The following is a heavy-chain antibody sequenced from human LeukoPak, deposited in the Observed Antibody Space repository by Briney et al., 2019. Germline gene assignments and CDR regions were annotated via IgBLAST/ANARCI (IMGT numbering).Heavy chain of an antibody. CDR3: ARVLNVFSIGGAFDI. CDR1: GYTFTSYG. V-gene: IGHV1-18*01. Sequence: ASVKVSCKASGYTFTSYGISWVRQAPGQGLEWMGWISAYNGNTNYAQKLQGRVTMTTDTSTSTAYMELRSLRSDDTAVYYCARVLNVFSIGGAFDIWGQGTMVTVSS. CDR2: ISAYNGNT. D-gene: IGHD3-10*01. J-gene: IGHJ3*02.